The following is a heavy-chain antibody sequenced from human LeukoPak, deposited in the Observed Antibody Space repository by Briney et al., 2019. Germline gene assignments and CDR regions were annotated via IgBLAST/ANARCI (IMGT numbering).Heavy chain of an antibody. Sequence: GGSLRLSCAASGFTFSSYEMNWVRQAPGKGLEWVSCISSSGSTRYYADSVKGRFTISRDNAKNSLYLQINSLRAEDTAVYYCARASITMARGELVFYFDYWGQGTLVTVSS. J-gene: IGHJ4*02. CDR1: GFTFSSYE. CDR3: ARASITMARGELVFYFDY. V-gene: IGHV3-48*03. D-gene: IGHD3-10*01. CDR2: ISSSGSTR.